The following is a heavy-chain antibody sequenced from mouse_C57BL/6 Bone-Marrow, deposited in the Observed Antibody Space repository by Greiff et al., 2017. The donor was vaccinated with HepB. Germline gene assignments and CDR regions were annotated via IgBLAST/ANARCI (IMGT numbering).Heavy chain of an antibody. CDR3: ARNPLITTVGAPLIDY. CDR1: GFSLTSYG. D-gene: IGHD1-1*01. J-gene: IGHJ2*01. V-gene: IGHV2-2*01. CDR2: IWSGGST. Sequence: VQLQQSGPGLVQPSQSLSITCTVSGFSLTSYGVHWVRQSPGKGLEWLGVIWSGGSTDYNAAFISRLSISKDNSKSQVFFKMNSLQADDTAIYYCARNPLITTVGAPLIDYWGQGTTLTVSS.